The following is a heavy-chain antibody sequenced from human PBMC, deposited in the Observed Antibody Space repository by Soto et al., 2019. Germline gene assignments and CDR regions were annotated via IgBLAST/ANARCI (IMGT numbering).Heavy chain of an antibody. Sequence: KGLEWIGSIYYSGSTYYNPSLKSRVTISVDTSKNQFSLKLSSVTAADTAVYYCARQRAAAGIDNYYYMDVWGKGTTVTVSS. J-gene: IGHJ6*03. CDR3: ARQRAAAGIDNYYYMDV. CDR2: IYYSGST. D-gene: IGHD6-13*01. V-gene: IGHV4-39*01.